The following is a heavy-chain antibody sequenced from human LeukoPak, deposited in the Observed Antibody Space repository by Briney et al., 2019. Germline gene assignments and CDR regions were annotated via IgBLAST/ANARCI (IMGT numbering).Heavy chain of an antibody. D-gene: IGHD4-17*01. CDR3: AREVDYGDYDMKLGDAFDI. V-gene: IGHV3-7*01. CDR2: IKQDASEK. CDR1: GFTFSSYW. Sequence: GGSLRLSCAASGFTFSSYWMTWVRQAPGKGLEWVAIIKQDASEKYYVDSVKGRFTISRDNAKNSLYLQMNSLRAEDTAVYYCAREVDYGDYDMKLGDAFDIWGQGTMVTVSS. J-gene: IGHJ3*02.